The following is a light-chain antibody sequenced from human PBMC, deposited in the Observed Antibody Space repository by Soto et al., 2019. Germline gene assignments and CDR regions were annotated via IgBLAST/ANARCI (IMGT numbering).Light chain of an antibody. CDR3: GSWDSSLSAYV. J-gene: IGLJ1*01. CDR2: DDN. V-gene: IGLV1-51*01. Sequence: QSVLTQPPSVSAAPGQKVTISCSGSSANIGGNSVSWYQQLPGTAPKLLIYDDNKRPSGIPDQFSGSKSGTSATLGITGFQTGDEADYYCGSWDSSLSAYVFXTGTKLTVL. CDR1: SANIGGNS.